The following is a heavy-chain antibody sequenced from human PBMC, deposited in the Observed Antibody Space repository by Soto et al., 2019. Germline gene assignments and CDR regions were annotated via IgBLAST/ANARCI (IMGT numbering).Heavy chain of an antibody. D-gene: IGHD5-18*01. CDR2: IYYSGST. CDR1: GGSISSGGYY. CDR3: ARDNGYSYGYNLDH. J-gene: IGHJ4*02. Sequence: SETLSLTCTVSGGSISSGGYYWSWIRQHPGKGLEWIGYIYYSGSTYYNPSLKSRVTISVDTSKSQFSLKLSSVTAADTAVYYCARDNGYSYGYNLDHWGQGTLVTVSS. V-gene: IGHV4-31*03.